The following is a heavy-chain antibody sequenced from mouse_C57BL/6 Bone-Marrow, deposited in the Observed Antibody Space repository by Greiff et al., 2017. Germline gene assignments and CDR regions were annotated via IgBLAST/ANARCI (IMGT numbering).Heavy chain of an antibody. D-gene: IGHD3-3*01. Sequence: EVKLQQSGPVLVKPGASVKMSCKASGYTFTDYYMNWVKQSHGKSLEWIGVINPYNGGTSYNQTFKGKATLTVDKSSSTAYMELSSLTSEDSAVYCCASPGPRPWFAYWGQGTLVTVSA. V-gene: IGHV1-19*01. CDR1: GYTFTDYY. J-gene: IGHJ3*01. CDR3: ASPGPRPWFAY. CDR2: INPYNGGT.